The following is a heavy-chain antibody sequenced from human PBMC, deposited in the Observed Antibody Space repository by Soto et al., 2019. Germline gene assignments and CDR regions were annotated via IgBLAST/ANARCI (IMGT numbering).Heavy chain of an antibody. CDR1: GFTFSSYA. CDR3: GKDFYYYGSGSYMAFDI. J-gene: IGHJ3*02. Sequence: PGGSLRLSCAASGFTFSSYAMHWVRQAPGKGLEWVAVISYDGSNKYYADSVKGRFTISRDNSKNTLYLQMNSLRAEDTAVYFCGKDFYYYGSGSYMAFDIWGQGTMVTVSS. V-gene: IGHV3-30-3*01. CDR2: ISYDGSNK. D-gene: IGHD3-10*01.